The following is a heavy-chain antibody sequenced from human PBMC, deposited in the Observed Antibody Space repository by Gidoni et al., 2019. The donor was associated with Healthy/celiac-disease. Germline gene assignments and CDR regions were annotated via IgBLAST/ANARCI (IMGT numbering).Heavy chain of an antibody. J-gene: IGHJ4*02. V-gene: IGHV3-30-3*01. CDR3: ASRQLWLLVDY. Sequence: VQLVESGGGVVQPGGSLRLSCAASGFPFSSYAMHWVRQAPGKGLEWGAVISYDGSNKYYADSVKGRFTISRDNSKNTLYLQMNSLRAEDTAVYYCASRQLWLLVDYWGQGTLVTVSS. CDR1: GFPFSSYA. D-gene: IGHD5-18*01. CDR2: ISYDGSNK.